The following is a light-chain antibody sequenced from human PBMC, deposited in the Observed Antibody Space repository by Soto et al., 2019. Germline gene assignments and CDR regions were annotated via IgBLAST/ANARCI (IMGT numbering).Light chain of an antibody. V-gene: IGKV1-9*01. CDR2: AAS. Sequence: IQFTQSPSSLSASVGDRVTITCRASLGVARYLAWYQQKPGTAPKLLIYAASTLQSGVPSRFSGSGSGTDFTLTISSLQPEDSATYYCQHLNSYPRTFGHGTKVDVK. CDR3: QHLNSYPRT. CDR1: LGVARY. J-gene: IGKJ1*01.